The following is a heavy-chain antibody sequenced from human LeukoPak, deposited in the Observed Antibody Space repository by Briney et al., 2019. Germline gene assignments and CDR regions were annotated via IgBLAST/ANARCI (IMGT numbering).Heavy chain of an antibody. CDR3: ARVVKYSSGPLTDLLPYYFDY. J-gene: IGHJ4*02. CDR1: GYTFTSYA. CDR2: INAGNGYT. V-gene: IGHV1-3*03. D-gene: IGHD6-19*01. Sequence: ASVKVSCKASGYTFTSYAMNWVRQAPGQRLEWMGWINAGNGYTKYSQEFQGRVTITRDTSASTAYMELSSLRSEDMAVYYCARVVKYSSGPLTDLLPYYFDYWGQGTLVTVSS.